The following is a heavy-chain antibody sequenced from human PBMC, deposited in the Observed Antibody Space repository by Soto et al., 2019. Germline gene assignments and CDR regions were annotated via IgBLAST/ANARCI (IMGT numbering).Heavy chain of an antibody. D-gene: IGHD3-10*01. CDR3: AKAQFRRPYYFYGMDV. CDR2: ISEDAETD. CDR1: GFTFSDFG. J-gene: IGHJ6*02. V-gene: IGHV3-30*18. Sequence: GGSLRLSCVASGFTFSDFGMHWVRQGPGKGLEWLAVISEDAETDFHADSVKGRFTVSRDNFKETLYLQMNSLTTDDSGVYFCAKAQFRRPYYFYGMDVWGQGTTVTVSS.